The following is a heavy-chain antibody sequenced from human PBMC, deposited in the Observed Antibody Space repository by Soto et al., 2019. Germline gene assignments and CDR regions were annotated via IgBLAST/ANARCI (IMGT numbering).Heavy chain of an antibody. CDR1: GYTFTSYA. CDR2: INAGNGNT. V-gene: IGHV1-3*01. J-gene: IGHJ5*02. Sequence: QVQLVQSGAEVKKPGASVKVSCKASGYTFTSYAMHWVRQAPGQRLEWMGWINAGNGNTKYSQKFQGRVTITRDTSASTDYMELSSLRSEDTAVYYCARGGIGDLNWFDPWGQGTLVTVSS. D-gene: IGHD3-16*01. CDR3: ARGGIGDLNWFDP.